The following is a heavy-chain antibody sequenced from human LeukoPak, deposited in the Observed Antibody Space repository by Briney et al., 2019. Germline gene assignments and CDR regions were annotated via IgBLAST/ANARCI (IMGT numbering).Heavy chain of an antibody. J-gene: IGHJ6*03. CDR2: IYYSGST. CDR3: ARLRSSGWYPLNYYYYYMDV. CDR1: GGSISSSSYY. Sequence: PSETLSLTCTVSGGSISSSSYYWGWIRQPPGKGLEWIGSIYYSGSTYYNPSLKSRVTISVDTSKNQFSLKLSSVTAADTAVYYCARLRSSGWYPLNYYYYYMDVWGKGTTVTISS. D-gene: IGHD6-19*01. V-gene: IGHV4-39*07.